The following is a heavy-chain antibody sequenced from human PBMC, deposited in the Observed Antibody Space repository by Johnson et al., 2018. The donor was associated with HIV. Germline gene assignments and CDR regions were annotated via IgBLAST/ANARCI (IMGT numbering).Heavy chain of an antibody. CDR1: GFTFDDYA. CDR2: IRWDGAIT. J-gene: IGHJ3*02. Sequence: VESGGGLVQPGRSLRLSCAASGFTFDDYAMHWVRQAPGNGLEWVSLIRWDGAITSYVDSVKGRFTISRDNSRNSLYLQMKSLRVEDTALYYCARAEIYEGRVGDFAFDIWGRGTMVTVSS. D-gene: IGHD3-10*01. V-gene: IGHV3-43D*03. CDR3: ARAEIYEGRVGDFAFDI.